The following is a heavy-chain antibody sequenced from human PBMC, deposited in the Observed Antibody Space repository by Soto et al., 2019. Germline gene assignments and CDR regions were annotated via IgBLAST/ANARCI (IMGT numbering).Heavy chain of an antibody. Sequence: QLQLQESGPGLVKPSETLSLTCTVSGGSISSSSYYWGWIRQPRGKGLEWIGSIYYSGSTYYNPSLKSRVTISLATSKKQFHLKLSSVTVADTAVYYCARQGIADLYDYYGMDVW. D-gene: IGHD6-13*01. J-gene: IGHJ6*01. V-gene: IGHV4-39*01. CDR3: ARQGIADLYDYYGMDV. CDR1: GGSISSSSYY. CDR2: IYYSGST.